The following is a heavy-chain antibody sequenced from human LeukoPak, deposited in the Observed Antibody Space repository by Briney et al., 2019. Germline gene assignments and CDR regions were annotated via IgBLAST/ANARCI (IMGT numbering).Heavy chain of an antibody. J-gene: IGHJ3*02. Sequence: SETLSLTCSVSGGSISDYFWSWIRQPAGRGLEWVGRIYTSGSTNYNPSLKSRVTMSIGTSKNHFSLNLTSVTAADTAMYYCARDSNGDRAFDMWGQGTRVTVSP. CDR1: GGSISDYF. D-gene: IGHD4-17*01. CDR3: ARDSNGDRAFDM. CDR2: IYTSGST. V-gene: IGHV4-4*07.